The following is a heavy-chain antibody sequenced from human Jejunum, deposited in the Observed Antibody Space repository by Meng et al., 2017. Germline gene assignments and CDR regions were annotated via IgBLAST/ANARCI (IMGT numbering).Heavy chain of an antibody. CDR2: VRNKANSDTT. Sequence: GESLKISCVASGFTFSDHYMDWVRQAPGKGLEWVGRVRNKANSDTTEYAASVKGRFTISRDDSKNFLFLQMNSLRTEDTAVYFCTRSGWYWYFDLWGRGTLVTVSS. J-gene: IGHJ2*01. V-gene: IGHV3-72*01. CDR3: TRSGWYWYFDL. D-gene: IGHD6-19*01. CDR1: GFTFSDHY.